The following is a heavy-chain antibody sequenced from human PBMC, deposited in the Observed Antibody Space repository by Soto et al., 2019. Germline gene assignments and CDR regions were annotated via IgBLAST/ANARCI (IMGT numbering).Heavy chain of an antibody. J-gene: IGHJ5*02. CDR1: GYTFTSYY. V-gene: IGHV1-46*01. CDR3: ARDRITMVRGVIISHWFDP. Sequence: ASVKVSCKASGYTFTSYYMHWVRQAPGQGLEWMGIINPSGGSTSYAQKFQGRVTMTRDTSTSTVYMELSSLRSEDTAVYYCARDRITMVRGVIISHWFDPWGQGTLVTVSS. D-gene: IGHD3-10*01. CDR2: INPSGGST.